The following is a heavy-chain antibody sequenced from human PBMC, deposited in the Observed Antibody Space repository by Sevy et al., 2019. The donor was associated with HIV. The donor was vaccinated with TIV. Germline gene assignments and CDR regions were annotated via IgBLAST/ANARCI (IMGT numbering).Heavy chain of an antibody. V-gene: IGHV3-48*01. D-gene: IGHD2-15*01. J-gene: IGHJ6*02. Sequence: GGSLRLSCAASGFTFSSYNMNWVRQAPGKGLECISFISTGGHTIWYADSVKGRFTISRDSAKNSVYLQMNSLRVEDTAVYYCARDGGYSDYGLDVWGQGTTVTVSS. CDR3: ARDGGYSDYGLDV. CDR1: GFTFSSYN. CDR2: ISTGGHTI.